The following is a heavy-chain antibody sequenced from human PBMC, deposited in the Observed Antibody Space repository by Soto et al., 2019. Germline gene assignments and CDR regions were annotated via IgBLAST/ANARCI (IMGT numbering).Heavy chain of an antibody. CDR3: AREESEAFDI. Sequence: PSETLSLTCTVSGGSISSYYWSWIRQPPGKGLEWIGYIYYSGSTNYNPSLKSRVAISVDTSKNQFSLKLSSVTAADTAVYYCAREESEAFDIWGQGTMVTVSS. V-gene: IGHV4-59*01. CDR1: GGSISSYY. CDR2: IYYSGST. J-gene: IGHJ3*02.